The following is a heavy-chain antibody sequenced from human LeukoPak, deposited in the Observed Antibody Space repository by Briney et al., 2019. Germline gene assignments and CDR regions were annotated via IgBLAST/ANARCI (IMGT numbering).Heavy chain of an antibody. Sequence: SETLSLTCTVSGGSISSYYWSWIRQPAGKGLEWIGRIYSSGSTNYNPSLKRRVTMSVDTSKNQFSLKLSSVTAADTAVYYCARGQYHLLYWYFDLWGRGTLVTVSS. J-gene: IGHJ2*01. CDR2: IYSSGST. D-gene: IGHD2-2*01. CDR1: GGSISSYY. V-gene: IGHV4-4*07. CDR3: ARGQYHLLYWYFDL.